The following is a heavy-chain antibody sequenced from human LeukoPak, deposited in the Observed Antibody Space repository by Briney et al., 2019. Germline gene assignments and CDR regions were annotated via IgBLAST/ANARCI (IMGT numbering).Heavy chain of an antibody. J-gene: IGHJ4*02. CDR2: INPNSGGT. D-gene: IGHD6-19*01. CDR1: GYTFTGYY. V-gene: IGHV1-2*02. Sequence: GASVKVSCKASGYTFTGYYMHWVRQAPGQGLEWMGWINPNSGGTNYAQKFQGRVTMTRDTSISTAYMELSRLRSDDTAVYYCARPRISRRIAVYDIDYWGQGTLVTVSP. CDR3: ARPRISRRIAVYDIDY.